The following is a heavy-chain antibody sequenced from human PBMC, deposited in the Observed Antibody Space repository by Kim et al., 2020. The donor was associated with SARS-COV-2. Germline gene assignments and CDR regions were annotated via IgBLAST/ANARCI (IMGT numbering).Heavy chain of an antibody. Sequence: LKSRVTISVDTSKNQFSLKLSSVTAADTAVYYCARRTMSRITMVRGVIGYWGQGTLVTVSS. J-gene: IGHJ4*02. V-gene: IGHV4-34*01. D-gene: IGHD3-10*01. CDR3: ARRTMSRITMVRGVIGY.